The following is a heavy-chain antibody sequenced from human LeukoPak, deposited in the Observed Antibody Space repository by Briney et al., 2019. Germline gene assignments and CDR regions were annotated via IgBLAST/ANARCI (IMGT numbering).Heavy chain of an antibody. V-gene: IGHV4-31*03. D-gene: IGHD5-24*01. CDR2: IYYSGST. CDR3: ARGVRWLQLSYFDY. Sequence: SQTLSLTCTVSGGSISSGGYYWSWIRQHPGKGLEWIGYIYYSGSTYYNPSLKSRVTISVDTSKNQFSLKLSSVTAADTAVYYCARGVRWLQLSYFDYWGQGTLVTVSS. CDR1: GGSISSGGYY. J-gene: IGHJ4*02.